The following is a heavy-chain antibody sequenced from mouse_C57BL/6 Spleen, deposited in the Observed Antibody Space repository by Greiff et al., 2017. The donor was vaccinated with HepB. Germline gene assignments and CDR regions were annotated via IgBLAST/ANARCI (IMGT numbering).Heavy chain of an antibody. CDR3: ARRTGSGYFDV. D-gene: IGHD3-1*01. V-gene: IGHV1-82*01. CDR1: GNSFSSSW. Sequence: VQLQQSGPELVKPGASGKISCKASGNSFSSSWMNWVKQRPGKGLEWIGRIYPGDGDTNYNGKFKGKATLTADKSSSTAYMQLSSLTSEDSAVYVCARRTGSGYFDVWCTVTTVTVSS. CDR2: IYPGDGDT. J-gene: IGHJ1*03.